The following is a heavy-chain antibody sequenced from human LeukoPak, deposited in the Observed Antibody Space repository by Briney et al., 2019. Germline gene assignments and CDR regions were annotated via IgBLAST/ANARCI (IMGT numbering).Heavy chain of an antibody. J-gene: IGHJ6*02. Sequence: SQTLSLTCAVPGGSISSGGYSWSWIRQPPGKGLEWIGYIYHSGSTYYNPSLKSRVTISVDRSKNQFSLKLSSVTAADTAVYYCARVGSGYASAPYGMDVWGQGTTVTVSS. D-gene: IGHD5-12*01. CDR1: GGSISSGGYS. V-gene: IGHV4-30-2*01. CDR2: IYHSGST. CDR3: ARVGSGYASAPYGMDV.